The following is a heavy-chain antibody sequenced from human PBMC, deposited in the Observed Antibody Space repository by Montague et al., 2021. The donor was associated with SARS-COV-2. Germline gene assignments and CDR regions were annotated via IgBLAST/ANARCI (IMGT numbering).Heavy chain of an antibody. CDR2: IYYSGXT. Sequence: SETLSLTCTVSGGSISSSSYYWGWIRQPPGKGLEWIGSIYYSGXTXYXXXXKXRVTISIDTSKNQFSLKLSSVTAADTAVYYCARLLSWIAAAGTIHYFDYWGQGTLVTVSS. V-gene: IGHV4-39*01. J-gene: IGHJ4*02. CDR1: GGSISSSSYY. D-gene: IGHD6-13*01. CDR3: ARLLSWIAAAGTIHYFDY.